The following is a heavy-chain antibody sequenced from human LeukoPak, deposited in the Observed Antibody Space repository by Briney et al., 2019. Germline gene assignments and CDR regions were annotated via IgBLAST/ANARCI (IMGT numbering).Heavy chain of an antibody. CDR1: GGSFSSSGCI. Sequence: PSETLSLTCTVSGGSFSSSGCIGGWIRQSPGTGLEWIGSVYYSGSTYYNPSLKGRVTISVDTSKNQFSLRLNSVTATDTAVYYCARHAGHSGRNLFAFDIWGQGTMVTVSS. J-gene: IGHJ3*02. D-gene: IGHD1-26*01. V-gene: IGHV4-39*01. CDR2: VYYSGST. CDR3: ARHAGHSGRNLFAFDI.